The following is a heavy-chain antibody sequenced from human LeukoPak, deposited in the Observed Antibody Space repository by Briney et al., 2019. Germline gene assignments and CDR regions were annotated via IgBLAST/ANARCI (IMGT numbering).Heavy chain of an antibody. Sequence: PSETLSLTCAVYGGSFSGYYWSWIRQPPGKGLEWIGEINHSGSTNYNPSLKSRVTISVDTSKNQFSLKLSPVTAADTAVYYCASRYSSSAYYWGQGTLVAVSS. CDR3: ASRYSSSAYY. CDR1: GGSFSGYY. D-gene: IGHD6-6*01. CDR2: INHSGST. V-gene: IGHV4-34*01. J-gene: IGHJ4*02.